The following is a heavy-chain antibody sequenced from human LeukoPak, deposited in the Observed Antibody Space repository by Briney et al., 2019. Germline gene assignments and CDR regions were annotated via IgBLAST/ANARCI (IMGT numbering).Heavy chain of an antibody. CDR2: IIPILGIA. D-gene: IGHD5-18*01. CDR3: ARVDTAMVIDY. V-gene: IGHV1-69*04. J-gene: IGHJ4*02. CDR1: GGTFSSYA. Sequence: ASVKVSCKASGGTFSSYAISWVRQAPGQGLEWMGRIIPILGIANYAQKFQGRVTITADKPTSTAYMELSSLRSEDTAVYYCARVDTAMVIDYWGQGTLVTVSS.